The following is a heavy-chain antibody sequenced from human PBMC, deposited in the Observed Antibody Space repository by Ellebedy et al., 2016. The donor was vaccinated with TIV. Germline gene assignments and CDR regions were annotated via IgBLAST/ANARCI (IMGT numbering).Heavy chain of an antibody. CDR1: EFTFSSYG. D-gene: IGHD1-26*01. J-gene: IGHJ2*01. CDR2: IWYDGSNK. V-gene: IGHV3-33*01. CDR3: ARDRGTGSYSGWYFDL. Sequence: GESLKISCAASEFTFSSYGMHWVRQAPDKGLEWVAIIWYDGSNKYYADSVKGRFTISRDNSKNTLYLQMNSLRAEDTAVYYCARDRGTGSYSGWYFDLWGRGTLVTVSS.